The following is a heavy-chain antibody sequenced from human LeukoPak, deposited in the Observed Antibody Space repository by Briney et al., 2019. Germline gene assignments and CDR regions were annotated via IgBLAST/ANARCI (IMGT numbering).Heavy chain of an antibody. D-gene: IGHD2-2*02. Sequence: GGSLRLSCAASGFTFSSYAMSWVRQAPGKGPEWVSAISGSGGSTYYADCVKGRFTISRDNSKNTLYLQMNSLRAEDTAVYYCARDDCSSTSCYTPPNYWGQGTLVTVSS. CDR3: ARDDCSSTSCYTPPNY. CDR1: GFTFSSYA. CDR2: ISGSGGST. V-gene: IGHV3-23*01. J-gene: IGHJ4*02.